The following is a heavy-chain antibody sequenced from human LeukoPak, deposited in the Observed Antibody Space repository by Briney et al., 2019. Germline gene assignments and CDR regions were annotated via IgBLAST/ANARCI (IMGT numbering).Heavy chain of an antibody. CDR1: GYTFTGYY. Sequence: ASVKVSCKASGYTFTGYYMHWVRQAPGQGLEWMGWINPNSGGTNYAQKFQGRVTMTRDTSISTAYMELSRLRSDDTAVYYCARVSVPAALDAFDIWGQGTMVTVSS. CDR3: ARVSVPAALDAFDI. V-gene: IGHV1-2*02. D-gene: IGHD2-2*01. CDR2: INPNSGGT. J-gene: IGHJ3*02.